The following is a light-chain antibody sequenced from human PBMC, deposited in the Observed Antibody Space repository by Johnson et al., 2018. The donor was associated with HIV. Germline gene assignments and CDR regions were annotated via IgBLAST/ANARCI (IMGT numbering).Light chain of an antibody. CDR3: ATWDRCLSVFYV. CDR1: SSNIGNNY. J-gene: IGLJ1*01. CDR2: DNN. Sequence: QPVLTNPPSVSAAPGQKVTISCSGSSSNIGNNYVSWYQQLPGTAPKLLMYDNNKRPSVIPDRFVGSKSGTSATMAITGILTGDEADYYCATWDRCLSVFYVFGTGTKVTVL. V-gene: IGLV1-51*01.